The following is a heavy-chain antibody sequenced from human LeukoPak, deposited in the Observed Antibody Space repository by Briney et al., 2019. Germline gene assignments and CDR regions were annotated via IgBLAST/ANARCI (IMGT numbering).Heavy chain of an antibody. Sequence: PSETLSLTCTVSGGSISSGSYYWSWIRQPAGKGLEWIGRIYTSGSTNYNPSLKSRVTISVDTSKNQFSLKLCSVTAADTAVYYCARETVEDDFWSGYFPDDYWGQGTLVTVSS. CDR3: ARETVEDDFWSGYFPDDY. D-gene: IGHD3-3*01. J-gene: IGHJ4*02. CDR2: IYTSGST. CDR1: GGSISSGSYY. V-gene: IGHV4-61*02.